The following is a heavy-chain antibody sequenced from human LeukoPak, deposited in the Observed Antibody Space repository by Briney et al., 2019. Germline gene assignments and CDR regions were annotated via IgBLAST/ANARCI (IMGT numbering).Heavy chain of an antibody. D-gene: IGHD3-10*01. CDR2: IYYSGTT. Sequence: SETLSLTCTVSGGSISSTSYYWGWIRQPPGEGLEWIGSIYYSGTTYYNPSLKSRVTISLDTSQNQFSLRLTSVTAADTAVYYCASQLGYGSGTYYNKLFDYWGQGTLLTVSS. V-gene: IGHV4-39*01. CDR3: ASQLGYGSGTYYNKLFDY. CDR1: GGSISSTSYY. J-gene: IGHJ4*02.